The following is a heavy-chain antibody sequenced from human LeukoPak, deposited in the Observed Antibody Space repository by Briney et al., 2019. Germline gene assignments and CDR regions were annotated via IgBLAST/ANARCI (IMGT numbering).Heavy chain of an antibody. J-gene: IGHJ4*02. V-gene: IGHV3-74*01. CDR3: AKEYCGGGSCYLGTFDY. CDR1: GFTFSSYW. Sequence: GGSLRLSCAASGFTFSSYWMHWVRQAPGKGLVWVSRINTDGSSTSYADSVKGRFTISRDNAKNSLYLQMNSLRAEDTALYYCAKEYCGGGSCYLGTFDYWGQGTLVTVSS. CDR2: INTDGSST. D-gene: IGHD2-15*01.